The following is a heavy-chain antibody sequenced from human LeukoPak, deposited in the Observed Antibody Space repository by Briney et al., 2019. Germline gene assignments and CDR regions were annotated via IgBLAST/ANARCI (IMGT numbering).Heavy chain of an antibody. CDR3: AKGYYHSSGYYSVPSDY. J-gene: IGHJ4*02. CDR1: GFTFSSYA. V-gene: IGHV3-23*01. Sequence: GGPLRLSCAASGFTFSSYAMNWVRQPPGKGLEWVAAISGSGGSTYYADSVKGRFTISRDNSKNTLYLQMNSLRAEDTAVFYCAKGYYHSSGYYSVPSDYWGQGTLVTVSS. CDR2: ISGSGGST. D-gene: IGHD3-22*01.